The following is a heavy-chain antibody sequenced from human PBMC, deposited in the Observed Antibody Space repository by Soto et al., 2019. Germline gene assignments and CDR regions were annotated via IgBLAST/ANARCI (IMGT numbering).Heavy chain of an antibody. Sequence: ASLKVSCKASGYTFTGYYMHWGRQAPGQGLEWMGWINPNSGGTNYAQKFQGRVTMTRDTSISTAYMELSRLRSDDTAVYYCARVLATVPTRGAADYWGQGPLVTGS. V-gene: IGHV1-2*02. D-gene: IGHD4-17*01. CDR2: INPNSGGT. J-gene: IGHJ4*02. CDR1: GYTFTGYY. CDR3: ARVLATVPTRGAADY.